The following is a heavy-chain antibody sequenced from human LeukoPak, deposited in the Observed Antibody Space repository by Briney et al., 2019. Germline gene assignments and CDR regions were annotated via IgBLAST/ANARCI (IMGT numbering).Heavy chain of an antibody. D-gene: IGHD3-3*01. CDR1: GGSISSSSYS. J-gene: IGHJ4*02. V-gene: IGHV4-39*01. Sequence: EASETLSLTCTVSGGSISSSSYSWGWIRQPPGKGLEWIGSIYYSGSTYYNPSLKSRVTISVDTSKNQFSLKLSSVTAADTAVYYCARHIWSGYYNWGQGTLVTVSS. CDR3: ARHIWSGYYN. CDR2: IYYSGST.